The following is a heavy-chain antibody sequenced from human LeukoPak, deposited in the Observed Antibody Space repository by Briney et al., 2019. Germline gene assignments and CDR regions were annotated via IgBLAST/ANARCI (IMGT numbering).Heavy chain of an antibody. V-gene: IGHV3-21*01. J-gene: IGHJ3*02. Sequence: PGGSLRLSCAASGFTFSSYSMNWVRQAPGKGLEWVSSISSSSSYIYYADSVKGRFTISRDNAKNSLYLQMNSLRAEDTAVYYCAASGSYYNLDAFDIWGQGTMVTVSS. CDR2: ISSSSSYI. CDR3: AASGSYYNLDAFDI. CDR1: GFTFSSYS. D-gene: IGHD1-26*01.